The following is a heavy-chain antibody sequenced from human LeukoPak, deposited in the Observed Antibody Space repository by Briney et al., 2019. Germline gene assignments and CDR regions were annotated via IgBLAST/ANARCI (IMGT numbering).Heavy chain of an antibody. CDR3: ARDSSSYYFDY. J-gene: IGHJ4*02. D-gene: IGHD6-6*01. V-gene: IGHV3-66*01. CDR1: GFSVTSNH. CDR2: IYTGRTT. Sequence: GGSLRLSCAASGFSVTSNHMNRVRQAPGKGREWVLIIYTGRTTHYAVSLNDRFTISRDDSINTLYLQMNSLRAEDTAVYYCARDSSSYYFDYWGRGTLVTVPS.